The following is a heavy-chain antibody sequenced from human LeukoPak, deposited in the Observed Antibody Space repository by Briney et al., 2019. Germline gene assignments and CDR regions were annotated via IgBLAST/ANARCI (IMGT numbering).Heavy chain of an antibody. Sequence: GGSLRLSCAASGFTFSSFWMHWVRQAPGKGLEWVSSIKGDGSSTNYADSVKGRFTISRDNAKNTLYLRMNSLRAEDTAVYYCARGGGGLGYWGQGTLVTVSS. CDR1: GFTFSSFW. CDR3: ARGGGGLGY. D-gene: IGHD3-16*01. CDR2: IKGDGSST. J-gene: IGHJ4*02. V-gene: IGHV3-74*01.